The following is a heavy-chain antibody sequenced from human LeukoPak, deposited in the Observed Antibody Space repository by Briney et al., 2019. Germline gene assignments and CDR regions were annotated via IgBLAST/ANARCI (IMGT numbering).Heavy chain of an antibody. CDR2: ISGSGGRT. V-gene: IGHV3-23*01. CDR3: SKDGWYYDSSGLGASDI. Sequence: GGSLRLSCAASGFTFSNYAMSWVRQAPGKGLEWVSPISGSGGRTYYADPVNGRFTISRDNSKNTLYLQMDSLRADDTAVYYCSKDGWYYDSSGLGASDIWGQGTMVTVSS. J-gene: IGHJ3*02. D-gene: IGHD3-22*01. CDR1: GFTFSNYA.